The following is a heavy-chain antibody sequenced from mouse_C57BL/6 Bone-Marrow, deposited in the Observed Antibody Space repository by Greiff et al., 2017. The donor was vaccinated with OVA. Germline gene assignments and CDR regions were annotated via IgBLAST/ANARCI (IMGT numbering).Heavy chain of an antibody. CDR2: VDPSDSYT. CDR3: ARGGVYAGYFDV. D-gene: IGHD2-3*01. Sequence: QVQLQQPGAELVKPGASVKLSCKASGYTFTSYWMQWVKQRPGQGLEWIGEVDPSDSYTNYNKKFKGKATLTVDTSSSTAYMQLSSLTSEDSAVYYCARGGVYAGYFDVWGTGTTVTASA. J-gene: IGHJ1*03. V-gene: IGHV1-50*01. CDR1: GYTFTSYW.